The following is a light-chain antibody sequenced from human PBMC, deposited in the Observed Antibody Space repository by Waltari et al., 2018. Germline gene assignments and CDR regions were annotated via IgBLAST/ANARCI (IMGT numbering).Light chain of an antibody. V-gene: IGKV3-20*01. CDR1: PSVSKY. CDR3: QKNGTLPAT. J-gene: IGKJ1*01. CDR2: DAS. Sequence: QSPATLSLSPGDRAPLSCRASPSVSKYLASYQQKPGQALRLLIYDASTGATVIPASFSATGWGDDVSLSSSRLERDDFAVYYCQKNGTLPATFGQGTKVQMK.